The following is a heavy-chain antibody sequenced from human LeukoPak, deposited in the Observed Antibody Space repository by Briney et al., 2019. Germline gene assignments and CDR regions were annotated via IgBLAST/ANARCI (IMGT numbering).Heavy chain of an antibody. D-gene: IGHD3-3*01. CDR1: GYSISSGYY. CDR2: IYHSGST. V-gene: IGHV4-38-2*01. CDR3: ARLFSGVLDY. J-gene: IGHJ4*02. Sequence: PSETLSLTCAVSGYSISSGYYWGWIRQPPGKGLEWIGSIYHSGSTNYNPSLKSRVTISVDTSKNQFSLKLSSVTAADTAVYYCARLFSGVLDYWGQGTLVTVSS.